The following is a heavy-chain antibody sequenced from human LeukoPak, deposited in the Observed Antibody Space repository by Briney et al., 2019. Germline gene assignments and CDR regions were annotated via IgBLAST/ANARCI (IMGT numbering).Heavy chain of an antibody. D-gene: IGHD3-10*01. Sequence: SQTLSLACAISGDSVSSNSAAWNWIRQSPSRGLEWMGRTYYRSKRYNDYAVSVKSRITINPDTSKNQFSLQLNSVTPEDTAVYYCARAGYALVRGVSLYSGMAVWGQGTTVTVSS. CDR2: TYYRSKRYN. CDR1: GDSVSSNSAA. CDR3: ARAGYALVRGVSLYSGMAV. J-gene: IGHJ6*02. V-gene: IGHV6-1*01.